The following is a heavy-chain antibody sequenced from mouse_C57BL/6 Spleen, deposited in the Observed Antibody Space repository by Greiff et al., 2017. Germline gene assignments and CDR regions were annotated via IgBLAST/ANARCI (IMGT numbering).Heavy chain of an antibody. D-gene: IGHD1-1*01. J-gene: IGHJ2*01. CDR2: IDPNRGGT. Sequence: VKLQQPGAELVKPGASVKLSCKASGYTFTSYWMHWVKQRPGRGLEWIGRIDPNRGGTKYNEKFKSKATLTVDKPSSAAYMQLSRLTSEDSAVYYCARSVLRFYYFDYWGQGTTRTVSS. CDR1: GYTFTSYW. CDR3: ARSVLRFYYFDY. V-gene: IGHV1-72*01.